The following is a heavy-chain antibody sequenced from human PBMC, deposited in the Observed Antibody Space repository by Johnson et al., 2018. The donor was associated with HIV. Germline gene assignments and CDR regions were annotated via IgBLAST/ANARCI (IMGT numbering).Heavy chain of an antibody. J-gene: IGHJ3*02. V-gene: IGHV3-7*02. Sequence: VQLVESGGGVVRPGGSLRLSCAASGFTVSSNYMNWVRQAPGKGLEWVANIKQDGSEKYYADSVKGRFTISRDNSKNTLYLQMNSLRAEDTAVYYCAKGLGRAAAGTRNAFDIWGQGTMVTVSS. CDR1: GFTVSSNY. CDR2: IKQDGSEK. CDR3: AKGLGRAAAGTRNAFDI. D-gene: IGHD6-13*01.